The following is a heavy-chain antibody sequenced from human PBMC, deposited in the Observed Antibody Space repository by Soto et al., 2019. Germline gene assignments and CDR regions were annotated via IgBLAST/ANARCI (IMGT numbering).Heavy chain of an antibody. Sequence: QVQLVQSGAEVKKPGASVKVSCKASGYSFTSYGISWVRQAPGQGLEWMGWISANNGNTNYAQKLQGRVTMTTDTATSTACMELRRLRSDETAVYYSAMVRSAVTIDWFDPWGQGTRVTVSS. V-gene: IGHV1-18*01. J-gene: IGHJ5*02. CDR2: ISANNGNT. CDR1: GYSFTSYG. CDR3: AMVRSAVTIDWFDP. D-gene: IGHD4-17*01.